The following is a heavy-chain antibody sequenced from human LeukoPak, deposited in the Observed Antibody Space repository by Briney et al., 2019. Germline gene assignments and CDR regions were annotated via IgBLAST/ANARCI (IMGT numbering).Heavy chain of an antibody. CDR2: INSDGSGT. D-gene: IGHD3-3*01. CDR3: VRWGDYYQSLFDS. J-gene: IGHJ4*02. V-gene: IGHV3-74*01. Sequence: GGSLILSCAASGFTFDDYAMHWVRQAPGKGLVWVSRINSDGSGTTYADSVKSRFTISRDNAKNTLYLQMSSLRVEDTAVYYCVRWGDYYQSLFDSWGQGTLVTVSS. CDR1: GFTFDDYA.